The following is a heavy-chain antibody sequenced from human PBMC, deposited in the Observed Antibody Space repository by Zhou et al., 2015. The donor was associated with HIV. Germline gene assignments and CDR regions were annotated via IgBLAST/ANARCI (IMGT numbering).Heavy chain of an antibody. Sequence: QVQLVQSGAEVKKPGSSVKVSCKASGGTFSSYAISWVRQAPGQGLQWMGGIIPIFGTANYAQKFQGRVTITADESTSTAYMELSSLRSEDTAVYYCAKTGSYCSSTSCYGSSGMERLGPRDHGHRLL. CDR2: IIPIFGTA. J-gene: IGHJ6*02. D-gene: IGHD2-2*01. V-gene: IGHV1-69*01. CDR3: AKTGSYCSSTSCYGSSGMER. CDR1: GGTFSSYA.